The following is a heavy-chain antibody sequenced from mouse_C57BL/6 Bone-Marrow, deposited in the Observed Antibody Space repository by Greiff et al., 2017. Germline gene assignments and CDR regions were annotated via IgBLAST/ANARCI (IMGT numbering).Heavy chain of an antibody. J-gene: IGHJ4*01. CDR1: GYTFTSYW. CDR3: ARHSYSISAMDY. CDR2: IDPSDSYT. V-gene: IGHV1-50*01. D-gene: IGHD2-10*01. Sequence: QVQLQQSGAELVKPGASVKLSCKASGYTFTSYWMQWVKQRPGQGLEWIGEIDPSDSYTNYNQKFKGKATLTVDTSSSTAYMQLSSLTSEDSAVYYCARHSYSISAMDYWGQGTSVTVSS.